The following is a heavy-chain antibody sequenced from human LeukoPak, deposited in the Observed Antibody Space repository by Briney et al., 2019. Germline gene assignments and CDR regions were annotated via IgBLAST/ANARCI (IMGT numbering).Heavy chain of an antibody. CDR3: ASVVRGGTFYYYMDV. Sequence: SQTLSLTCTVSGDSVSNVSYYWAWIRQPPGKGLEWIANVYYSGSTYYNPSLKSRVTISVDTSKNLFSLTPSSVTAADTGVYFCASVVRGGTFYYYMDVWGRGTSVTVSS. CDR1: GDSVSNVSYY. V-gene: IGHV4-39*01. D-gene: IGHD3-10*01. J-gene: IGHJ6*03. CDR2: VYYSGST.